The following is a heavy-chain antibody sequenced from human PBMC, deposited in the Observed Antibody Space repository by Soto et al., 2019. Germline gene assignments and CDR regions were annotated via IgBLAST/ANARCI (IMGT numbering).Heavy chain of an antibody. V-gene: IGHV3-21*01. CDR1: GFTFSRYS. CDR3: ARESEDLTSNFDY. CDR2: ISSTTNYI. J-gene: IGHJ4*02. Sequence: GGSLRLSCAASGFTFSRYSMNWVRQAPGKGLEWVSSISSTTNYIYYADSMQGRFTVSRDNAKNSVYLDMNSLSAEDTAVYYCARESEDLTSNFDYWGQGTLVTVSS.